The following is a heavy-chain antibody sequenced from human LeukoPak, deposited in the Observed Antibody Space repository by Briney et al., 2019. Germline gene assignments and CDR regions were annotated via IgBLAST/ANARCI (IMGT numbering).Heavy chain of an antibody. V-gene: IGHV4-59*08. J-gene: IGHJ4*02. CDR2: IYYSGST. Sequence: SETLSLTCTVSGGSISGYYWTWIRQPPGKGLEWIGYIYYSGSTDYNPSLKSRVTISVDTSKNQFSLKLSSVTAADTAVYYCARAGEYYFDSSGYIWGQGTLVTVSS. CDR1: GGSISGYY. CDR3: ARAGEYYFDSSGYI. D-gene: IGHD3-22*01.